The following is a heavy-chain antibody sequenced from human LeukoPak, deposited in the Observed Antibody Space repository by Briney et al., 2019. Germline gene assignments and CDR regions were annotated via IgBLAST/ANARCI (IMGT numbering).Heavy chain of an antibody. CDR1: GFTFSSYS. D-gene: IGHD3-10*01. Sequence: AGGSLRLSCAASGFTFSSYSMNWVRQAPGKGLEWVSSISSSSSYIYYADSVKGRFTISRDNAKNSLYLQMNGLRAEDTAVYYCARDGGLGGDYWGQGTLVTVSS. V-gene: IGHV3-21*01. CDR2: ISSSSSYI. J-gene: IGHJ4*02. CDR3: ARDGGLGGDY.